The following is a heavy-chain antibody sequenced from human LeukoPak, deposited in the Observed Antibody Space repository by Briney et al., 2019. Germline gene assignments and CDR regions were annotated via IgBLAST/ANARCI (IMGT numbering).Heavy chain of an antibody. J-gene: IGHJ4*02. CDR1: GGSISSSNLY. D-gene: IGHD6-13*01. V-gene: IGHV4-39*07. CDR2: IYYSGST. Sequence: SSETLSLTCTVSGGSISSSNLYWGWIRQPPGKGLEWIGNIYYSGSTYYNPSLKSRVTISVDASKTQFSLKLTSVTAADTAVYYCARVGSSWPFYYFDHWGQGTLVTVSS. CDR3: ARVGSSWPFYYFDH.